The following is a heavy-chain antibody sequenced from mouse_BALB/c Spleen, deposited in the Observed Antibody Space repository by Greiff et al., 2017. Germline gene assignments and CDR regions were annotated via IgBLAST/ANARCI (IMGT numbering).Heavy chain of an antibody. CDR1: GFTFSSFG. CDR2: ISSGSSTI. Sequence: EVKLVESGGGLVQPGGSRKLSCAASGFTFSSFGMHWVRQAPEKGLEWVAYISSGSSTIYYADTVKGRFTISRDNPKNTLFLQMTSLRSEDTAMYYCARSGGNGYYAMDYWGQGTSVTVSS. V-gene: IGHV5-17*02. D-gene: IGHD1-1*02. J-gene: IGHJ4*01. CDR3: ARSGGNGYYAMDY.